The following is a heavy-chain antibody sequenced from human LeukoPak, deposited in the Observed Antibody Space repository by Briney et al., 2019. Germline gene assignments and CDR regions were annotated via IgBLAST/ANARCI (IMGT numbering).Heavy chain of an antibody. CDR2: ISPTGGAI. CDR1: GFTFSTSA. D-gene: IGHD3-10*01. V-gene: IGHV3-21*01. Sequence: PGGSLRLSCAASGFTFSTSAMNWVRQAPGRGLEWVSSISPTGGAIFYADSLRGRFTISRDNAKNSLYLQMNSLRAEDTAVYYCARARMLQTYYYGSGSYSPGYWGQGTLVTVSS. J-gene: IGHJ4*02. CDR3: ARARMLQTYYYGSGSYSPGY.